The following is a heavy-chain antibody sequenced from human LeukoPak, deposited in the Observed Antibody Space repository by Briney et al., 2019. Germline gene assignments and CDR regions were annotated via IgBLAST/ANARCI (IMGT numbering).Heavy chain of an antibody. CDR1: GGSVMSNNF. CDR3: ARGPEWLGPEYLHH. D-gene: IGHD6-19*01. CDR2: IHHSGST. V-gene: IGHV4-4*02. Sequence: SETLSLTCDVSGGSVMSNNFWSCVRQPPGKGLEWIGEIHHSGSTNYNPSLKSRATISIDNSKNQFSLNLTSVTAADTAIYYCARGPEWLGPEYLHHWGQGTLVTVSS. J-gene: IGHJ1*01.